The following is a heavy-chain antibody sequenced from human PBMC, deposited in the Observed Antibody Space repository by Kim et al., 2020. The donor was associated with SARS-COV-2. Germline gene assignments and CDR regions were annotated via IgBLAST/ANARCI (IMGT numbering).Heavy chain of an antibody. D-gene: IGHD4-17*01. V-gene: IGHV3-30*02. J-gene: IGHJ4*02. CDR3: AKDLDDYGDYGDY. Sequence: YADSGKGRFTISRDNSKNTLYLQMNSLRAEDTAVYYCAKDLDDYGDYGDYWGQGTLVTVSS.